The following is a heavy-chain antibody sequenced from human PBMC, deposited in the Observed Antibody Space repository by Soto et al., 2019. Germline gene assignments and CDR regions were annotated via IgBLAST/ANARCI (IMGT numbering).Heavy chain of an antibody. CDR3: ALGISVKPSLDYCGLDV. Sequence: GASVKVSCKASGYTFTNYGINWVRQAPGQGLEWMGWISAHNGNADYTQHFQGRVTMTIDTSTSTAYMDLRSLRSDDTAVYYCALGISVKPSLDYCGLDVWGQGTTVTVSS. V-gene: IGHV1-18*01. J-gene: IGHJ6*02. CDR1: GYTFTNYG. CDR2: ISAHNGNA. D-gene: IGHD1-20*01.